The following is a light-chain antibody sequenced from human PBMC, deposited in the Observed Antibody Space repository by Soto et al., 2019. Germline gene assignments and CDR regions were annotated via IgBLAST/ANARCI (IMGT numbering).Light chain of an antibody. CDR3: QRSYRSIS. CDR2: AAS. V-gene: IGKV1-39*01. CDR1: QSISTY. J-gene: IGKJ5*01. Sequence: DIQMTQSPSSLFASVGDRVTITCRASQSISTYLNWYQQRPGKAPRLLIYAASSLQSGVPSRFSGSGSGTDFPLTISSLPPEDFATYYCQRSYRSISFGQGTRLEMK.